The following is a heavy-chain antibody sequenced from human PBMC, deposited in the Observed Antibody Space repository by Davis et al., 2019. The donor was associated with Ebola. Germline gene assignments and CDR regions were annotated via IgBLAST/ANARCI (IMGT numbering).Heavy chain of an antibody. CDR2: ISSTSKTI. D-gene: IGHD3-10*01. V-gene: IGHV3-48*02. J-gene: IGHJ4*02. CDR1: GFDFSNYN. Sequence: GESLNISCAASGFDFSNYNINWVRQAPGKGLEWVSYISSTSKTIYYADSAKGRFTISRDNAKNSLFLQMSSLRDEDMAVYYCARSSYYAGSGTFYSFDYWGQGTLVTVSS. CDR3: ARSSYYAGSGTFYSFDY.